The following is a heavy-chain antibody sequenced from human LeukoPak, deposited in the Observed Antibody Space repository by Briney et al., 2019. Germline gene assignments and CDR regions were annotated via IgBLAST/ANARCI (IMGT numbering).Heavy chain of an antibody. D-gene: IGHD2-21*02. CDR3: TKEETRGGDLHY. CDR2: ISSSSSYI. J-gene: IGHJ4*02. Sequence: GGSLRLSCAASGFTFSKYSMNWVRQAPGKGLEWVSFISSSSSYIYYADSVKGRFTISRDNAKSSLYLQMDSLGPEDTAVYYCTKEETRGGDLHYWGQGALVTVSS. V-gene: IGHV3-21*01. CDR1: GFTFSKYS.